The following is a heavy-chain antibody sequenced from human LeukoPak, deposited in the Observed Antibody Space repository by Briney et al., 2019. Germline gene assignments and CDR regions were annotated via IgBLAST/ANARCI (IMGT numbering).Heavy chain of an antibody. CDR2: IYYSGST. V-gene: IGHV4-61*01. CDR1: GGSVSSGSYY. CDR3: ARDPQWLAPPYYYYGMDV. Sequence: PSETLSLTCTVSGGSVSSGSYYWSWIRQPPGKGLEWIGYIYYSGSTNYNPSLKSRVTISVDTSKNQFSLKLSSVTAADTAVYYCARDPQWLAPPYYYYGMDVWGQGTTVTVSS. D-gene: IGHD6-19*01. J-gene: IGHJ6*02.